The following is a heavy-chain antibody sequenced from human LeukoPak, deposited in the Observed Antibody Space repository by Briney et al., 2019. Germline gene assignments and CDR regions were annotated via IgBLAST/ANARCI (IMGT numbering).Heavy chain of an antibody. V-gene: IGHV3-66*02. CDR1: GFPVSSNY. CDR3: TRDSLFGVVSESNGPFDY. D-gene: IGHD3-3*02. CDR2: IYSGGRT. J-gene: IGHJ4*02. Sequence: GGSLRLSCAASGFPVSSNYMSWVRQAPGQGLEWVSVIYSGGRTYYADSVKGRFTSSRDNSKNTLYLQMNSLRAEDTAVYYCTRDSLFGVVSESNGPFDYWGQGTLVTVSS.